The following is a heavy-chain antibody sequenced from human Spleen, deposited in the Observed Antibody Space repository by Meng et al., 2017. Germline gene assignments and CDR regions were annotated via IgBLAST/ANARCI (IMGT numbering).Heavy chain of an antibody. CDR2: ICGSGGNT. CDR1: GFTFSSYA. D-gene: IGHD3-10*01. J-gene: IGHJ6*02. V-gene: IGHV3-23*01. Sequence: GESLKISCAASGFTFSSYAMSWVRQAPGKGLEWVSVICGSGGNTHYADSVKGRLTISRDNSKNTLYLQMNSLRAEYTTVYCCARDLGYYGSGSYHDYYYYGMDIWGQGTTVTVSS. CDR3: ARDLGYYGSGSYHDYYYYGMDI.